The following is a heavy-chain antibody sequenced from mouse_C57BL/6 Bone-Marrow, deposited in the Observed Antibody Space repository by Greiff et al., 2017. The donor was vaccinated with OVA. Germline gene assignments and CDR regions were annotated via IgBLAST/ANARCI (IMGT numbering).Heavy chain of an antibody. CDR3: ARGYDYFFDY. J-gene: IGHJ2*01. V-gene: IGHV1-63*01. Sequence: QVQLQQSGAELVRPGTSVKMSCKASGYTFTNYWIGWAKQRPGHGLEWIGDIYPGGGYTNYNEKFKGKATLTADKSSSTANMQFSSLTSEDSAIYYCARGYDYFFDYWGQGTTLTVSS. CDR2: IYPGGGYT. D-gene: IGHD2-4*01. CDR1: GYTFTNYW.